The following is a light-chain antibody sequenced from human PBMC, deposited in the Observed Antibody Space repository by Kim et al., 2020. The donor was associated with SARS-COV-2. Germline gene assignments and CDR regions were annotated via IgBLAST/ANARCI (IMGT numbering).Light chain of an antibody. J-gene: IGLJ2*01. V-gene: IGLV1-40*01. CDR1: SSNIGAGYD. CDR3: QSYDSSLSGVV. CDR2: GNS. Sequence: QRVTNSCTGSSSNIGAGYDVHWYQQRPGTAHKLLIYGNSNRPSGVPDRFSGSKSGTSASLAITGLQAEDEADYYCQSYDSSLSGVVFGGGTQLTVL.